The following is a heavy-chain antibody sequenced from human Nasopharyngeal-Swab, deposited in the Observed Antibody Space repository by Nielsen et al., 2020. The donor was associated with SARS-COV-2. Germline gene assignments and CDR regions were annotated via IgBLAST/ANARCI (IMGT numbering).Heavy chain of an antibody. CDR2: IYYSGST. CDR1: GGSISSYY. V-gene: IGHV4-59*01. D-gene: IGHD2-15*01. CDR3: AREGHTGSVVDY. Sequence: SETLSLTCTVSGGSISSYYWSWIQQPPGKGLEWIGYIYYSGSTNYNPSLKSRVTISVDTSKNQFSLKLSSVTAADTAVYYCAREGHTGSVVDYWGQGTLVTVSS. J-gene: IGHJ4*02.